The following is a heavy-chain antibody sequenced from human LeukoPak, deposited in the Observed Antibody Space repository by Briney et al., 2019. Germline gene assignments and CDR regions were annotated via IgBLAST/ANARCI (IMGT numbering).Heavy chain of an antibody. J-gene: IGHJ4*02. CDR1: GYSISSGYY. D-gene: IGHD1-26*01. CDR3: ARGAPGATWNY. CDR2: INHSGST. V-gene: IGHV4-38-2*02. Sequence: PSETLSLTCTVSGYSISSGYYWSWIRQPPGKGLEWIGEINHSGSTNYNPSLKSRVTISVDTSKNQFSLKLSSVTAADTAVYYCARGAPGATWNYWGQGTLVTVSS.